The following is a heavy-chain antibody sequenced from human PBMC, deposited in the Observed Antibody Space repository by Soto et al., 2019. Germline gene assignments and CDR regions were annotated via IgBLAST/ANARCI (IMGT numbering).Heavy chain of an antibody. Sequence: NPSETLSLTCTVSGGSISSSSYYWGWIRQPPGKGLEWIGSIYYSGSTYYNPSLKSRVTISVDTSKNQFSLKLSSVTAADTAVYYCASLTTQAVVRWFDPWGQGTLVTVSS. J-gene: IGHJ5*02. CDR2: IYYSGST. D-gene: IGHD6-19*01. V-gene: IGHV4-39*01. CDR3: ASLTTQAVVRWFDP. CDR1: GGSISSSSYY.